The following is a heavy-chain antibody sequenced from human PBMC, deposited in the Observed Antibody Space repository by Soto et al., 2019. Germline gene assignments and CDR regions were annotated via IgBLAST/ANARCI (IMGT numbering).Heavy chain of an antibody. Sequence: GGSLRLSCAASGFTFVNYWMHWVRQAPGKGLVWVSRINGDGSSTNYADSVKGRFTISRDNAKNTLYLQMNSLRAEDTAVYYCARAGIGYYTSASCYAAFDIWGRGTMVTVSS. CDR1: GFTFVNYW. CDR3: ARAGIGYYTSASCYAAFDI. CDR2: INGDGSST. J-gene: IGHJ3*02. D-gene: IGHD2-2*01. V-gene: IGHV3-74*01.